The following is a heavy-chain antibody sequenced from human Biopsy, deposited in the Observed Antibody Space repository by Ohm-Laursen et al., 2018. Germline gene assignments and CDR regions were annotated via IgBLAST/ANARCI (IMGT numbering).Heavy chain of an antibody. Sequence: TLSLTCPVSGGSVSSGDDYWNWIRQPPGKGLQVIGYISSGGRAKYNPSLKSRLTTSLDTSKNQLSLRLSSVTAADSAIYYCARERQFRFLEGAFDYWGQGILVTVSS. J-gene: IGHJ4*02. D-gene: IGHD3-3*01. V-gene: IGHV4-61*08. CDR1: GGSVSSGDDY. CDR3: ARERQFRFLEGAFDY. CDR2: ISSGGRA.